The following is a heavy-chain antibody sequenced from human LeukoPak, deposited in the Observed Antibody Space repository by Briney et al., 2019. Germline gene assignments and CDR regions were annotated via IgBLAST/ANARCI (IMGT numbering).Heavy chain of an antibody. Sequence: SETLSLTCTVSGGSISSTSYYWGWIRQPPGKGLEWIGSMYYSGSTSYNPSLKSRVTISVDTSKNQFSLKVSSVTAADRAVYYCARRPRNSGSDDGPSGLDYWGQGTLVTVSS. CDR2: MYYSGST. V-gene: IGHV4-39*07. CDR3: ARRPRNSGSDDGPSGLDY. D-gene: IGHD1-26*01. J-gene: IGHJ4*02. CDR1: GGSISSTSYY.